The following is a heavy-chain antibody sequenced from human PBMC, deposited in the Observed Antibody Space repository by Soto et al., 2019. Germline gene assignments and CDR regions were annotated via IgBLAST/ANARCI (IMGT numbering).Heavy chain of an antibody. J-gene: IGHJ6*03. V-gene: IGHV4-34*01. CDR2: INHSGST. CDR1: GGSFIGYY. CDR3: ASPGFSSSWFLGNYYYYMDV. Sequence: SETLSLTCAVYGGSFIGYYWSWIRQPPGKGLEWIGEINHSGSTNYNPSLKSRVTISVDMSKNQFSLKLSSVTAADTAVYYCASPGFSSSWFLGNYYYYMDVSGKGTTVTVSS. D-gene: IGHD6-13*01.